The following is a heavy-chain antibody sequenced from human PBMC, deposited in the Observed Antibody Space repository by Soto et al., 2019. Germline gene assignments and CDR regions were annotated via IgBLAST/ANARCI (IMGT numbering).Heavy chain of an antibody. V-gene: IGHV4-39*01. Sequence: SETLSLTCTVSGGSISSSSYYWGWIRQPPGKGLEWIGSIYYSGSTYYNPSLKSRVTISVDTSKNQFSLKLSSVTAADTAVYYCARTSFYGSGSPTGYYYYYGMDVWGQGTTVTVSS. CDR3: ARTSFYGSGSPTGYYYYYGMDV. CDR2: IYYSGST. CDR1: GGSISSSSYY. D-gene: IGHD3-10*01. J-gene: IGHJ6*02.